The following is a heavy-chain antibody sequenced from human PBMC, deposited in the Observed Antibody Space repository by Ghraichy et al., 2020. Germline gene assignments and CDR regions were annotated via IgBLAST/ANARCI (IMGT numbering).Heavy chain of an antibody. D-gene: IGHD2-21*02. CDR3: ARDRVVVVTAKDYYYYGMDV. CDR2: IWYDGSNK. J-gene: IGHJ6*02. CDR1: GFTFSSYG. V-gene: IGHV3-33*01. Sequence: GGSLRLSCAASGFTFSSYGMHWVRQAPGKGLEWVAVIWYDGSNKYYADSVKGRFTISRDNSKNTLYLQMNSLRAEDTAVYYCARDRVVVVTAKDYYYYGMDVWGQGTTVTVSS.